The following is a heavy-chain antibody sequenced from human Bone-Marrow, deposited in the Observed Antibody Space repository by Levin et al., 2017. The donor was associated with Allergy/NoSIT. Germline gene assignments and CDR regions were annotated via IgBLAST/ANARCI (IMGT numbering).Heavy chain of an antibody. CDR1: GFTFSSYG. V-gene: IGHV3-30*18. CDR2: ISYDGSNK. J-gene: IGHJ6*03. CDR3: AKDGHGSGIGYYYMDV. Sequence: PGGSLRLSCAASGFTFSSYGMHWVRQAPGKGLEWVAVISYDGSNKYYADSVKGRFTISRDNSKNTLYLQMNSLRAEDTAVYYCAKDGHGSGIGYYYMDVWGKGTTVTVSS. D-gene: IGHD3-10*01.